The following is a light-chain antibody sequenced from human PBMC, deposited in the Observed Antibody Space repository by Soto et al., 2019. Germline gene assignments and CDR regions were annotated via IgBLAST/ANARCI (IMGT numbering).Light chain of an antibody. CDR2: WAS. Sequence: DIVMTQSPDSLAVSLGERATINCKSSRSVLFSSNNKNYLAWYQQKAGQPPKLLISWASTRESGVPDRFSGSGXXTDFNLTXXXXXXXDVAVYYCQQYYVXXXTFGXGT. CDR3: QQYYVXXXT. J-gene: IGKJ4*02. CDR1: RSVLFSSNNKNY. V-gene: IGKV4-1*01.